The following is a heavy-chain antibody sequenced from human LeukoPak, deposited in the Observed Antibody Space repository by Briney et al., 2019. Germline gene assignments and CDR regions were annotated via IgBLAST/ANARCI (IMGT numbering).Heavy chain of an antibody. J-gene: IGHJ6*02. D-gene: IGHD3-3*01. CDR2: INHSGST. V-gene: IGHV4-34*01. CDR3: ARIFWSGYPLSFYGMDV. CDR1: DGSFSGYY. Sequence: SETLSLTCAVYDGSFSGYYWSWIRQPPGKGLEWIGEINHSGSTNYNPSLKSRVTISVDTSKNQFSLKLSSVTAADTAVYYCARIFWSGYPLSFYGMDVWGQGTTVTVSS.